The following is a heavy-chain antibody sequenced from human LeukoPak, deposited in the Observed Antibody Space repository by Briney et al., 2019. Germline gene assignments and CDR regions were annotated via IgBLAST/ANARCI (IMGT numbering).Heavy chain of an antibody. CDR1: GFTFSSYA. D-gene: IGHD1-26*01. CDR3: AKDPAGATGAY. J-gene: IGHJ4*02. Sequence: GGSLRLSCAASGFTFSSYAMSWVRQAPGKGLEWVSAISGSGGCTYYADSVKGRFTISRDNSKNTLYLQMNSLRAEDTAVYYCAKDPAGATGAYWGQGTLVTVSS. V-gene: IGHV3-23*01. CDR2: ISGSGGCT.